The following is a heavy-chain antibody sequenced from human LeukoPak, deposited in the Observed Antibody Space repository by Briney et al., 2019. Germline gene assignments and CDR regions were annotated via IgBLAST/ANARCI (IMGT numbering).Heavy chain of an antibody. V-gene: IGHV4-4*02. CDR2: IYHTGST. CDR1: GGSISSSTHW. CDR3: ARGSQYSWWS. J-gene: IGHJ5*02. Sequence: SETLSLTCAVSGGSISSSTHWWTWVRQPPGEGLEWIGEIYHTGSTNYNPSLKSRVTISVDKSNNQFSLKLNSVTAADTAVYYCARGSQYSWWSWGQGTLVTVSS. D-gene: IGHD2-15*01.